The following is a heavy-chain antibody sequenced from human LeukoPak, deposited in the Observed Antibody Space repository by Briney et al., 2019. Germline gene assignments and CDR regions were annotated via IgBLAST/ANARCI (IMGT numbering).Heavy chain of an antibody. CDR1: GYTFTSYY. CDR3: ARGGGDTVTTVSWFDP. J-gene: IGHJ5*02. Sequence: ASVKVSCKASGYTFTSYYMHWVRQAPGQGLEWMGIINPSGGSTSYAQKFQGRVTMTRDTSTSTVYMELSSLRSEDTAVYYCARGGGDTVTTVSWFDPWGQGTLVTVSS. V-gene: IGHV1-46*01. CDR2: INPSGGST. D-gene: IGHD4-11*01.